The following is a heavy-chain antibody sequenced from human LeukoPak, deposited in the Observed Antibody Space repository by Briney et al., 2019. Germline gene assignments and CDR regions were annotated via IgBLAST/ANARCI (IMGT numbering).Heavy chain of an antibody. D-gene: IGHD1-26*01. V-gene: IGHV3-21*01. Sequence: GGSLRLSCAASGFTFSSYSMNWVRQAPGKGLEWVSSISSSSSYIYYADSVKGRFTISRDNAKNSLYLQMNGLRAEDTAVYYCARARSEPGSYLDYWGQGTLVTVSS. CDR1: GFTFSSYS. CDR2: ISSSSSYI. J-gene: IGHJ4*02. CDR3: ARARSEPGSYLDY.